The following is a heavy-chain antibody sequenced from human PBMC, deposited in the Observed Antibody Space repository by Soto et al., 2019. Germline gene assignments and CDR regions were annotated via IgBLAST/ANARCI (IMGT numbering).Heavy chain of an antibody. CDR1: GFIFSDHY. V-gene: IGHV3-72*01. D-gene: IGHD7-27*01. J-gene: IGHJ4*02. Sequence: GGSLRLSCVASGFIFSDHYMDWVRQAPGKGLEWVGRIRKKENSYATEYAASVKGRFTISRDDSRNSLYLQLNSLKTEDTAVYYCVRAHWEISTYYFDYWGQGTLVTVSS. CDR3: VRAHWEISTYYFDY. CDR2: IRKKENSYAT.